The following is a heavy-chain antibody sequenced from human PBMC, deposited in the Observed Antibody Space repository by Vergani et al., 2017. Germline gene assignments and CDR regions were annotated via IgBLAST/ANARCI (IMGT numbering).Heavy chain of an antibody. D-gene: IGHD3/OR15-3a*01. J-gene: IGHJ6*03. V-gene: IGHV3-23*01. CDR2: LSGSGEST. CDR3: AKSGGLDWLLPYYYYMDV. Sequence: EVHLLESGGGLVQPGGSLRLSCAASGFTFSNYAMTWVRQAPGKGLEWVSTLSGSGESTYFTDSVKGRFTVSRDNAKYTVYLQMNDLSAEDTAVYFCAKSGGLDWLLPYYYYMDVWGKGTTVTVSS. CDR1: GFTFSNYA.